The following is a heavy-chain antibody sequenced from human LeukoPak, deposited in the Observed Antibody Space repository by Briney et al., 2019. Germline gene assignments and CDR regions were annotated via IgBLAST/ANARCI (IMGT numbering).Heavy chain of an antibody. Sequence: GGSLRLSCSASGFTFSSYGMHWVRQAPGKGLKWVAVISYDGSNKYYADSVKGRFTTSRDNSKNTVYLQMNSLRAEDTAVYYCAAPGVPAATYYFDYWGQGTLVTVSS. CDR1: GFTFSSYG. D-gene: IGHD2-2*01. CDR2: ISYDGSNK. V-gene: IGHV3-30*03. CDR3: AAPGVPAATYYFDY. J-gene: IGHJ4*02.